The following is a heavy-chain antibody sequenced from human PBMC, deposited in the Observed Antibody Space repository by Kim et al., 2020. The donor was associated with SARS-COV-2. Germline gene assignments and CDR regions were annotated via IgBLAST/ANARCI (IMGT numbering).Heavy chain of an antibody. V-gene: IGHV3-30*07. D-gene: IGHD3-10*01. CDR3: ARDRPRYGSGSMGAFDY. J-gene: IGHJ4*02. Sequence: VKGRFTISRDNSQNTLFLQMDSLRAEDTAVYYCARDRPRYGSGSMGAFDYWGQGTLVTVSS.